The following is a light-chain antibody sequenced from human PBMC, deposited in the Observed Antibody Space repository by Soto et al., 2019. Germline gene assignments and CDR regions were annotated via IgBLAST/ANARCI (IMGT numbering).Light chain of an antibody. V-gene: IGKV1-5*01. J-gene: IGKJ1*01. CDR3: QQYHSYPWT. Sequence: DLQMTQSPSTLSAFVGDRVTISCRASQSISGYLAWYQQKPRKAPKLLTLESGVPSRFIGSGSGTGFTLTISSLQPNDSASYYCQQYHSYPWTFGQGTRVEIK. CDR1: QSISGY.